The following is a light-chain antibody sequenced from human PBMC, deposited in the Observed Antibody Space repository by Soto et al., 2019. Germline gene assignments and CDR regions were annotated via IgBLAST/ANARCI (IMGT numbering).Light chain of an antibody. CDR2: AAS. CDR3: QQYKDYET. J-gene: IGKJ1*01. Sequence: DIQITQSPSSLSASVGDRVTITCRASQSISSYLNWYQQKPGKAPKLLIYAASSLQSGVPSRFSGSGSGTEFTLTISSLQPDDFATYYCQQYKDYETFGQGTKVDIK. CDR1: QSISSY. V-gene: IGKV1-39*01.